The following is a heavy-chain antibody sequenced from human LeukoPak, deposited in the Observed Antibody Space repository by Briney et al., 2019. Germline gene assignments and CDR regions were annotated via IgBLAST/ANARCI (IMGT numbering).Heavy chain of an antibody. J-gene: IGHJ4*02. CDR1: GFSFRRYN. V-gene: IGHV3-21*01. CDR2: LISSSSYK. D-gene: IGHD2-2*01. Sequence: PGGALSLSCSASGFSFRRYNMNWGRQGPGEGLEGVSSLISSSSYKYYADSVKGRFTISRDNAKNSLYLQMNSLRAEDTAVYYCARASYCSSTSCYRAPFDYWGQGTLVTVSS. CDR3: ARASYCSSTSCYRAPFDY.